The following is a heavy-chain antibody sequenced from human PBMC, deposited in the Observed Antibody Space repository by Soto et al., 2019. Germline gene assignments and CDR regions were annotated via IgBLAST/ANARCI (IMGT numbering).Heavy chain of an antibody. V-gene: IGHV4-59*01. J-gene: IGHJ4*02. CDR1: GGSIISYY. D-gene: IGHD4-17*01. CDR3: AREANGAHDY. Sequence: SETLSLTCTVSGGSIISYYWSWIRQPPGKGLEWIGYIYYSGSTNYNPSLKSRVTISVDTSKNQFSLKLSSVTAADTAVYYCAREANGAHDYWGQGTLVTVSS. CDR2: IYYSGST.